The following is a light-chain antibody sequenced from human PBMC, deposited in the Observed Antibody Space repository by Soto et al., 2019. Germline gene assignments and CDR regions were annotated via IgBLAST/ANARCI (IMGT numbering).Light chain of an antibody. CDR2: DTS. CDR1: QGIVNY. J-gene: IGKJ2*01. V-gene: IGKV1-39*01. CDR3: QLSYNPPYT. Sequence: IQVTQSPSFLSASVGDTISITCRTSQGIVNYLNWYQHKSGQPPKIVLFDTSTLARGVPPRFSGSGSGSLFTLTIDSLQPEDFATYYCQLSYNPPYTFGQGT.